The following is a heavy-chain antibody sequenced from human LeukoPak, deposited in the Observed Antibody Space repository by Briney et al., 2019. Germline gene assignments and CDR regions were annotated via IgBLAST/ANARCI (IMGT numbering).Heavy chain of an antibody. CDR3: ASTQRGDYFDY. J-gene: IGHJ4*02. CDR1: GFTFNSYA. CDR2: ISGSGGST. Sequence: GGSLRLSCAASGFTFNSYAMSWVRQAPGKGLEWVSAISGSGGSTYYADSVKGRFTISRDNSKNMLSLQMSSLRVEDTAVYYCASTQRGDYFDYWGQGTLVTVSS. D-gene: IGHD2-15*01. V-gene: IGHV3-23*01.